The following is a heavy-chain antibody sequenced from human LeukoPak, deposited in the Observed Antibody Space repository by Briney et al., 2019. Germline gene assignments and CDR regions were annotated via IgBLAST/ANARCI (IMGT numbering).Heavy chain of an antibody. J-gene: IGHJ4*02. V-gene: IGHV4-39*01. CDR3: ARYDSSAGHFDY. CDR2: ITYSGNT. D-gene: IGHD6-6*01. Sequence: PSETLSLTCSVSSGSITSTPYHWHWIRQPPGKGLEWIGSITYSGNTYYNPSLKSRVTISGDTSKNQFSLKLSSVTAADTAVYYCARYDSSAGHFDYWGQGTLVTVSS. CDR1: SGSITSTPYH.